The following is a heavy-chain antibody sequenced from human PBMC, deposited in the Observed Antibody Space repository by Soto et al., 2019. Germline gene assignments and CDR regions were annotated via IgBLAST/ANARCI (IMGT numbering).Heavy chain of an antibody. D-gene: IGHD6-13*01. V-gene: IGHV5-51*01. CDR3: ARHSGIVTDGTE. CDR1: GYSFTSYW. CDR2: IYPGDSDT. J-gene: IGHJ1*01. Sequence: XASLKISCKGYGYSFTSYWIGWVRQMPGKGLEWMGIIYPGDSDTRYSPSFEGQVAISADKSINTAYLQWSSLKASDTAMYYCARHSGIVTDGTEWGQGTLVTVSS.